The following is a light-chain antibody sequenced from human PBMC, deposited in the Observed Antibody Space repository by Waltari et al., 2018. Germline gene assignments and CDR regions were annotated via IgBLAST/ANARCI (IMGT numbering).Light chain of an antibody. CDR2: KAS. V-gene: IGKV1-5*03. J-gene: IGKJ2*01. Sequence: DIQMTQSPSTLSASVGDRVTITCLASQSISSWLAWYQQKPGKAPNLLIYKASSLESGVPSRFSGSGSGTEFTLTISSLQPDDFATYYCQQYNSYSYTFGQGTKLEIK. CDR1: QSISSW. CDR3: QQYNSYSYT.